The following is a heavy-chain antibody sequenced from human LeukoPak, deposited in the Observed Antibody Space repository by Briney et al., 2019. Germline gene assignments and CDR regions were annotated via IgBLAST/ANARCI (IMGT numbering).Heavy chain of an antibody. CDR3: AKDVYGDPNYFDY. J-gene: IGHJ4*02. D-gene: IGHD4-17*01. Sequence: GGSLRLSCAASGFTVSSNYMSWVRQAPGKGLEWVSVIYSGGSTYYADSVKGRFTISRDNSKNTLYLQMNSLRAEDTAVYYCAKDVYGDPNYFDYWGQGTLVTVSS. CDR2: IYSGGST. CDR1: GFTVSSNY. V-gene: IGHV3-66*01.